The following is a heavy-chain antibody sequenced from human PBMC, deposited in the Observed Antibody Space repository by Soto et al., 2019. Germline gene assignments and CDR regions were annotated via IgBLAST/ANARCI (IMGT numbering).Heavy chain of an antibody. D-gene: IGHD2-8*01. CDR2: IIPIFGTA. J-gene: IGHJ6*02. CDR1: GGTFSSYA. CDR3: ARGMLGYCTNGVCYTSQDYYYGMDV. Sequence: ASVKVSCKASGGTFSSYAISWVRQAPGQGLEWMGGIIPIFGTANYAQKFQGRVTITADESTSTAYMELSSLRSEDTAVYYCARGMLGYCTNGVCYTSQDYYYGMDVWGQGTTVTVSS. V-gene: IGHV1-69*13.